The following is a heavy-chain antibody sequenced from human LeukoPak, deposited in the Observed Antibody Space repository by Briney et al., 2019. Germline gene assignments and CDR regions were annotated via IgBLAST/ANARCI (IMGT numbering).Heavy chain of an antibody. CDR2: IYPAGSAT. Sequence: GESLKISCQGSGYSFSSYWIGRVRQMPGKGLEWMGIIYPAGSATSYSPSFQDQDTISADKSISTAYLQWSSLKASDTAMYYCARQGYSAYGSDYWGQGTLVTVSS. CDR1: GYSFSSYW. J-gene: IGHJ4*02. CDR3: ARQGYSAYGSDY. D-gene: IGHD5-18*01. V-gene: IGHV5-51*01.